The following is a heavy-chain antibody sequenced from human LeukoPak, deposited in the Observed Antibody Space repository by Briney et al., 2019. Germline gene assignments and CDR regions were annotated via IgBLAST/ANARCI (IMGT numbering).Heavy chain of an antibody. CDR3: AGMRITTPTVRTLDY. Sequence: PSETLSLTCTVSGGSMSTYYWTWIRQPPGKGLEWIGFIYYTGSTNYNPSLKSRVTISVDTSKNQFSLKLSSVTAADAAVYYCAGMRITTPTVRTLDYWGQGTLVTVSS. CDR1: GGSMSTYY. J-gene: IGHJ4*02. D-gene: IGHD1-14*01. V-gene: IGHV4-59*01. CDR2: IYYTGST.